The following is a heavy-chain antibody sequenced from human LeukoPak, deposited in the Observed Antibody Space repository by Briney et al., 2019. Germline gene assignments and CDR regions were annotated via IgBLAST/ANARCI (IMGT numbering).Heavy chain of an antibody. D-gene: IGHD1-26*01. J-gene: IGHJ4*02. V-gene: IGHV1-46*01. CDR2: INPSGGST. Sequence: ASVKASCKASGYTFTSYYMHWVRQAPGQGLEWMGIINPSGGSTSYAQKFQGWVTMTRDTSISTAYVELSRLRSDDTAVYYCARGSSRELPTFDYWGQGTLVTVSS. CDR1: GYTFTSYY. CDR3: ARGSSRELPTFDY.